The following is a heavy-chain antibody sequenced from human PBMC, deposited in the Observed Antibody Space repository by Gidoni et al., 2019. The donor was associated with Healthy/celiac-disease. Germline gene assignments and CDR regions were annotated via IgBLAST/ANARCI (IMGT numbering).Heavy chain of an antibody. D-gene: IGHD4-17*01. CDR1: GFTFSSYG. Sequence: QVQLVESGGGVVQPGRSLRLSCAASGFTFSSYGMHWVRQAPGKGLEWVAVIWYDGSNKYYADSVKGRFTISRDNSKNTLYLQMNSLRAEDTAVYYCARKADYGDYPDYWGQGTLVTVSS. CDR2: IWYDGSNK. J-gene: IGHJ4*02. V-gene: IGHV3-33*01. CDR3: ARKADYGDYPDY.